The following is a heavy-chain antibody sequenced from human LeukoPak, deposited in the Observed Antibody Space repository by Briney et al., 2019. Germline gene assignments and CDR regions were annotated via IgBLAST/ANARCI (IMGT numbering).Heavy chain of an antibody. V-gene: IGHV3-11*04. D-gene: IGHD1-26*01. Sequence: GGSLRLSCAASGFTFSDYYMSWIRQAPGKGLEWVSYISSSSSTIYYADSVKGRFTISRDNVKNSLYLQMNSLRAEDTAVYYCARDQGWWELRNFDYWGQGTLVTVSS. CDR1: GFTFSDYY. CDR2: ISSSSSTI. CDR3: ARDQGWWELRNFDY. J-gene: IGHJ4*02.